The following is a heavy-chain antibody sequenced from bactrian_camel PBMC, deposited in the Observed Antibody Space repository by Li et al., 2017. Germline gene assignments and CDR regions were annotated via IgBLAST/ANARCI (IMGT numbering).Heavy chain of an antibody. Sequence: VQLVESGGGSVQAGGSLRLSCAASGYSYSRYSMGWFRQAPGKEREGVATIYLGDGTTYSSDSVKGRFAISEDGAKNTLYLQMNSLKPEDTAMYYCAARRGYAGTCGIVNYRGQGTQVTVS. CDR1: GYSYSRYS. V-gene: IGHV3S31*01. D-gene: IGHD6*01. CDR2: IYLGDGTT. CDR3: AARRGYAGTCGIVNY. J-gene: IGHJ4*01.